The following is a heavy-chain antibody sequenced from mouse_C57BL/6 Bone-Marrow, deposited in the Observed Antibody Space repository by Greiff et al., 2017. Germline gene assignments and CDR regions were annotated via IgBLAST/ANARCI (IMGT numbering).Heavy chain of an antibody. CDR1: GFTFSDYY. Sequence: EVQVVESEGGLVQPGSSMKLSCTASGFTFSDYYMAWVRQVPEKGLEWVANINYDGSSTYYLDSLKSRFIISRDNAKNILYLQMSSLKSEDTATYYCARVYYDYVLFAYWGQGTLVTVSA. D-gene: IGHD2-4*01. CDR2: INYDGSST. CDR3: ARVYYDYVLFAY. V-gene: IGHV5-16*01. J-gene: IGHJ3*01.